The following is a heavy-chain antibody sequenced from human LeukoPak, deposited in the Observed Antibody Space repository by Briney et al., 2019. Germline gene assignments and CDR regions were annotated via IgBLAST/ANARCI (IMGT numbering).Heavy chain of an antibody. CDR2: IYYSGST. J-gene: IGHJ4*02. V-gene: IGHV4-39*07. CDR1: GGSISSSSYY. Sequence: SETLSLTCTVSGGSISSSSYYWGWIRQPPGKGLEWIGSIYYSGSTYYNPSLKSRVTISVDTSKNQFSLKLSSVTAADTAVYYCARTYYYDSSGYLAPLYYFDYWGQGTLVTVSS. CDR3: ARTYYYDSSGYLAPLYYFDY. D-gene: IGHD3-22*01.